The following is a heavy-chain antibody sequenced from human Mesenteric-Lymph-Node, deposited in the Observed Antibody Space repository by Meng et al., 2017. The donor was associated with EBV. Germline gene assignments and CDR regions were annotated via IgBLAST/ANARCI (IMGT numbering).Heavy chain of an antibody. CDR1: GLHFVAYY. D-gene: IGHD6-19*01. J-gene: IGHJ5*02. CDR3: ARDHTSGWFDP. CDR2: ISSSGSTK. Sequence: VHVADSWGALVEPGGYLRRAWAAFGLHFVAYYMSWIRQAPGKVLEWVSYISSSGSTKYYADSVKGRFTISRYNVKKALFLQMNSLRAEDTAVYYCARDHTSGWFDPWGQGTLVTVSS. V-gene: IGHV3-11*01.